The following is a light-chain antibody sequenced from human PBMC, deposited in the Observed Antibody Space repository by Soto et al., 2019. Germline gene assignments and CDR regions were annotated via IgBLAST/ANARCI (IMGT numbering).Light chain of an antibody. Sequence: DIQMTQSPSTLSAYGGDRVTITCRASQSISDWLAWYQQKPGKAPKFLIYKASNLESGVPSRFSGSGSGTEFTLTISSVQPDDFATYYCQYYDSYSWTFGQGTKVEIK. CDR1: QSISDW. J-gene: IGKJ1*01. V-gene: IGKV1-5*03. CDR3: QYYDSYSWT. CDR2: KAS.